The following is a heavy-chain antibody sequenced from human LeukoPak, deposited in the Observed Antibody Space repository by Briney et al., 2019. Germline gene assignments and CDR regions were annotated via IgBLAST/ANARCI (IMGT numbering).Heavy chain of an antibody. CDR3: ASGGGIADFDY. J-gene: IGHJ4*02. V-gene: IGHV4-59*08. Sequence: SETLFLTCTVSGGSISSYYWSWIRQPPGKGLEWIGYIYYSGSTYYNPSLKSRVTISVDTSKNQFSLKLSSVTAADTAVYYCASGGGIADFDYWGQGTLVTVSS. CDR1: GGSISSYY. CDR2: IYYSGST. D-gene: IGHD6-13*01.